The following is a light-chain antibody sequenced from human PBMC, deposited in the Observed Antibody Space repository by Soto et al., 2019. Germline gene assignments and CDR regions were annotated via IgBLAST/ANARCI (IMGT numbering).Light chain of an antibody. CDR1: QSLVYSDGYTY. Sequence: DVVMTQSPLSLPVTLGQPASISCRSSQSLVYSDGYTYLHWFQQRPGQSPRRLIYKFSNRDSGVPDRFSGSGSVTDFTLKISRVEAEDVGVYYCLQGTHWPWTFGPGTKVEI. V-gene: IGKV2-30*01. CDR3: LQGTHWPWT. J-gene: IGKJ1*01. CDR2: KFS.